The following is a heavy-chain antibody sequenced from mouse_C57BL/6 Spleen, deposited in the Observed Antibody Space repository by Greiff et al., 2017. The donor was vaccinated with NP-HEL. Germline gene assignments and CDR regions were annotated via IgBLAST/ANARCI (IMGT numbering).Heavy chain of an antibody. CDR3: ARSDYGSSPFDY. D-gene: IGHD1-1*01. V-gene: IGHV1-19*01. J-gene: IGHJ2*01. CDR1: GYTFTDYY. Sequence: VQLQQSGPVLVKPGASVKMSCKASGYTFTDYYMNWVKQSHGKSLEWIGVINPYNGGTSYNQKFKGKATLTVDKSSSTAYMELNSLTSEDSAVYYCARSDYGSSPFDYWGQGTTLTVSS. CDR2: INPYNGGT.